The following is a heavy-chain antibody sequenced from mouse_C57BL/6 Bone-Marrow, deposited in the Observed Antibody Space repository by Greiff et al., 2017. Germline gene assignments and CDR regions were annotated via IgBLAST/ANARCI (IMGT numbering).Heavy chain of an antibody. Sequence: EVQVVESGGGLVQPGGSLSLSCAASGFTFTDYYMSWVRQPPGKALEWLGFIRNKANGYTTEYSASVKGRFTISRDNSQSILYLQMNALRAEDSATYYCARSIYYYGSSYYFDYWGQGTTLTVSS. CDR1: GFTFTDYY. V-gene: IGHV7-3*01. CDR2: IRNKANGYTT. J-gene: IGHJ2*01. D-gene: IGHD1-1*01. CDR3: ARSIYYYGSSYYFDY.